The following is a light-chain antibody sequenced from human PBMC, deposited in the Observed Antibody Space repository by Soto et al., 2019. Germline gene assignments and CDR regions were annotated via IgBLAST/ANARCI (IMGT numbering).Light chain of an antibody. CDR2: ATS. CDR3: HQFGSSLSP. V-gene: IGKV3-20*01. CDR1: QSVSSRN. J-gene: IGKJ1*01. Sequence: EIVLTQSPGTLSLSPGETAALSCRASQSVSSRNLAWYQQKSGQAPRLLIYATSSRATDIPDRFIGYGSGTDFTLTISGLELEDFAWYSFHQFGSSLSPFGQGPKGEI.